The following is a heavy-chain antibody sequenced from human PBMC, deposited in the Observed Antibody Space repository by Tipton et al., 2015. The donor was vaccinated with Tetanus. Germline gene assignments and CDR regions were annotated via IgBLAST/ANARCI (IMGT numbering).Heavy chain of an antibody. CDR1: GDTFSSYA. D-gene: IGHD5-12*01. V-gene: IGHV1-69*14. CDR3: ARSRVDPSPLDG. CDR2: IIPIFGTA. Sequence: QVQLVQSGAEVKKPGASVKVSCKASGDTFSSYAISWVRQAPGQGLAWMGGIIPIFGTANYAQKFQGRVTITADKSTRTAYMELSGLRSEDPAVYDCARSRVDPSPLDGWGQGTLVTVSS. J-gene: IGHJ4*02.